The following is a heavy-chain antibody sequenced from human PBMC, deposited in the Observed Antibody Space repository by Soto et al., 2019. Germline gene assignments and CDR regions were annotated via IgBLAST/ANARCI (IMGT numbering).Heavy chain of an antibody. Sequence: ASVKVSCKASGGTFSSYAISWVRQAPGQGLEWMGGIIPIFGTANYAQKFQGRITITADKSTSTAYMELSSLRSEDTAVYYCASYYYDSSGYYPVLAPWGQGTLVTVSS. CDR2: IIPIFGTA. J-gene: IGHJ5*02. CDR3: ASYYYDSSGYYPVLAP. CDR1: GGTFSSYA. V-gene: IGHV1-69*06. D-gene: IGHD3-22*01.